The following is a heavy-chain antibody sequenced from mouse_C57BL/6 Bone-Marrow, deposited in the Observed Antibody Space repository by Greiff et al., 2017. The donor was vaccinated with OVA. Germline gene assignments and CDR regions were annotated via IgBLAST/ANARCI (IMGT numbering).Heavy chain of an antibody. CDR1: GFTFSDYY. V-gene: IGHV5-16*01. CDR3: ARDRNYYGSSYWYFDV. Sequence: EVMLVESEGGLVQPGRSMKLSCTASGFTFSDYYMAWVRQVPETGLEWVANINYDGSSTYYLASLQSRFIISNDHAKHLLYLQLSRLKTEDTATYYAARDRNYYGSSYWYFDVWGTGTTVTVSS. D-gene: IGHD1-1*01. CDR2: INYDGSST. J-gene: IGHJ1*03.